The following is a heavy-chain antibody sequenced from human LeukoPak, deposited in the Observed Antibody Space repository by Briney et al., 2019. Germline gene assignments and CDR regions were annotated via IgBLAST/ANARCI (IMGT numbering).Heavy chain of an antibody. D-gene: IGHD3-3*01. CDR2: ISWNSGSI. CDR3: AKDEAYDFWSGPQSY. J-gene: IGHJ4*02. V-gene: IGHV3-9*01. CDR1: GFTFDDYA. Sequence: QPGRSLRLSCAASGFTFDDYAMHWVRQAPGKGLEWVSSISWNSGSIGYADSVKGRFTISRDNAKNSLYPQMNSLRAEDTALYYRAKDEAYDFWSGPQSYWGQGTLVTVSS.